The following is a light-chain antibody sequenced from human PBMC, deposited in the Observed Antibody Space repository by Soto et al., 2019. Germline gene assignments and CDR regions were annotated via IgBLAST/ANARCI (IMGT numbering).Light chain of an antibody. Sequence: QSVLTQPASVSGSPGQSITISCTGTSSDVGSYNLVSWYQQHPGKAPKLMIYEGSKRPSGVSNRFSASKSDNTASLTISGLQAEDEADYYCCSYAGSSTLYVFGTGTKLTVL. V-gene: IGLV2-23*01. CDR2: EGS. CDR3: CSYAGSSTLYV. CDR1: SSDVGSYNL. J-gene: IGLJ1*01.